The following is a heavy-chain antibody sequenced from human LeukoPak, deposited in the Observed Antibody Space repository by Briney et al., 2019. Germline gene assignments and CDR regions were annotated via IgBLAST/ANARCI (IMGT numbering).Heavy chain of an antibody. J-gene: IGHJ4*02. V-gene: IGHV3-21*01. CDR3: ARGGAVAGPSPDY. CDR2: ISSSSSYI. D-gene: IGHD6-19*01. Sequence: GGSLRLSCAATGFTFSDYYINWIRQAPGKGLEWVSSISSSSSYIYYADSVKGRFTIPRDNAKNSLYLQMDSLRAEDTAVYYCARGGAVAGPSPDYWGQGTLVTVSS. CDR1: GFTFSDYY.